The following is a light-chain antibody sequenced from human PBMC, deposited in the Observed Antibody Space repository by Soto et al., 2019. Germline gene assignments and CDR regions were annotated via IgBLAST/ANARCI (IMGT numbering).Light chain of an antibody. Sequence: ENVLTQSPDTLSLSPGERGTLSCRASQTVRSDYFAWYQQKSGQAPRLLIYVASNRATGVPDRFSGSGSGTDFTLTISRLEPEDFAVYYCQQFDGSSYTFGQGTKLEIK. CDR3: QQFDGSSYT. CDR1: QTVRSDY. CDR2: VAS. J-gene: IGKJ2*01. V-gene: IGKV3-20*01.